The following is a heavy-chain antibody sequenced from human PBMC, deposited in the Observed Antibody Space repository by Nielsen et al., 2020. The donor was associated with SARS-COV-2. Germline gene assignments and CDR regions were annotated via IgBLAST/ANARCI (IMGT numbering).Heavy chain of an antibody. D-gene: IGHD2-15*01. V-gene: IGHV5-10-1*01. CDR2: IDPSDSYT. J-gene: IGHJ4*02. CDR3: ARHPETYCSGGSCYLPLDY. Sequence: VRQMPGKGLEWMGRIDPSDSYTNYSPSFQGHVTISADKSISTAYLQWSSLKASDTAMYYCARHPETYCSGGSCYLPLDYWGQGTLVTVSS.